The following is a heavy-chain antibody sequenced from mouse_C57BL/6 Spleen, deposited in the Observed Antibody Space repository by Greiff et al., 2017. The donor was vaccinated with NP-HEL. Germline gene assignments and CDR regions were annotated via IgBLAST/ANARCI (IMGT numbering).Heavy chain of an antibody. Sequence: VQLQQSGPGLVKPSQSLSLTCSVTGYSITSGYYWNWIRQFPGNKLEWMGYISYDGSNNYNPSLKNRISITRDTSKNQFFLKLNSVTTEDTATYYCARRATVMDYWGQGTSVTVSS. CDR1: GYSITSGYY. CDR3: ARRATVMDY. J-gene: IGHJ4*01. V-gene: IGHV3-6*01. D-gene: IGHD1-1*01. CDR2: ISYDGSN.